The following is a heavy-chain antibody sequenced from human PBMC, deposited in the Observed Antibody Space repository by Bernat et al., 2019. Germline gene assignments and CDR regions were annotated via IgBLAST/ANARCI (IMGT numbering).Heavy chain of an antibody. CDR3: ARDRLRYFDWGGVDY. CDR1: GFTFSSYA. V-gene: IGHV3-30*01. Sequence: QVQLVESGGGVVQPGRSLRLSCAASGFTFSSYAMHWVRQAPGKGLEWVAVISYDGSNKYYADSVKGRFTISRDNSKNTLYLQMNSLRAEDTAVYYCARDRLRYFDWGGVDYWCQRTL. D-gene: IGHD3-9*01. CDR2: ISYDGSNK. J-gene: IGHJ4*02.